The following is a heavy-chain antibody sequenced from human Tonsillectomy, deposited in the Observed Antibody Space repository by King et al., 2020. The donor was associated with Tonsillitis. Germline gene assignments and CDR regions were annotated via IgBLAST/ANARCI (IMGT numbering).Heavy chain of an antibody. CDR2: ISYDGSNK. J-gene: IGHJ6*02. Sequence: QLVQSGGGVVQPGRSLRLSCAASGFTFSSYAMHWVRQAPGKGLEWVAVISYDGSNKYYADSVKGRFTISRDNSKNTLYLQMNSLRAEDTAVYYCARALRPKKYSSSLDYYYYGMDVWGQGTTVTVSS. CDR1: GFTFSSYA. V-gene: IGHV3-30-3*01. D-gene: IGHD6-6*01. CDR3: ARALRPKKYSSSLDYYYYGMDV.